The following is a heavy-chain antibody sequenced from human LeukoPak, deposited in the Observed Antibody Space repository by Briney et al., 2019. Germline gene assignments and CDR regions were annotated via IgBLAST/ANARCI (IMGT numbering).Heavy chain of an antibody. Sequence: PGGSLRLSCAGSGFTFNNYAMSWVRQTPRKGLEWVSTISISGDGTYYADPVKGRFTMSRDKSKNTVYLQMSSLRAEDTAVYYCVGAAPGDCSSTSCSLFDNWGQGILVTVSS. J-gene: IGHJ4*02. CDR1: GFTFNNYA. CDR3: VGAAPGDCSSTSCSLFDN. CDR2: ISISGDGT. V-gene: IGHV3-23*01. D-gene: IGHD2-2*01.